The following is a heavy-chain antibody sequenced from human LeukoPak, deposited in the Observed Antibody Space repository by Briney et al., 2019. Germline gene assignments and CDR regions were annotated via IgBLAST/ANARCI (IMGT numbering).Heavy chain of an antibody. Sequence: PGGSLRLSCAASGFPFTYYAMQWVRQAPDKGLEWVASLSYDGTTEHYADSVKGRFTISRDTSKNTLYLQMNSLRAEDTAVYYCAIIAAAGNAHFDYWGQGTLVTVSS. J-gene: IGHJ4*02. CDR1: GFPFTYYA. V-gene: IGHV3-30*04. CDR3: AIIAAAGNAHFDY. CDR2: LSYDGTTE. D-gene: IGHD6-13*01.